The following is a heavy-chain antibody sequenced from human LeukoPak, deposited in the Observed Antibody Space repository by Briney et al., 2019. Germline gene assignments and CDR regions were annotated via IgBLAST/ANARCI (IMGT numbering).Heavy chain of an antibody. CDR1: GGSISSSSYY. V-gene: IGHV4-39*07. Sequence: SETLSLTCTVSGGSISSSSYYWGWIRQPPGKGLEWIGSIYYSGSTYYNPSLKSRVTISVDTSKNQFSLKLSSVTAADTAVYYCARWVGATKDFFDYWGQGTLVTVS. J-gene: IGHJ4*02. CDR3: ARWVGATKDFFDY. D-gene: IGHD1-26*01. CDR2: IYYSGST.